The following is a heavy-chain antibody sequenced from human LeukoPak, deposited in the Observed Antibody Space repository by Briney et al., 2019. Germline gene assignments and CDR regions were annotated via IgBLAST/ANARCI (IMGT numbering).Heavy chain of an antibody. V-gene: IGHV4-59*08. CDR2: ISYSGST. CDR3: AHGGHHPWDLFQQ. CDR1: GGSFSSYY. Sequence: SETLSLTCSVSGGSFSSYYWSWIRQPPGKGLEWIGYISYSGSTNYNPSLKSRVTISVDTSKSHFSLRLTSVTAADTAVYYCAHGGHHPWDLFQQWGQGTLITVSS. D-gene: IGHD1-26*01. J-gene: IGHJ1*01.